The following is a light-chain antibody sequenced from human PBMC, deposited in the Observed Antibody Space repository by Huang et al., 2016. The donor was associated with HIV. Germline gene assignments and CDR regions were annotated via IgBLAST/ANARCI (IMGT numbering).Light chain of an antibody. CDR2: GAS. V-gene: IGKV1-39*01. CDR3: QQSYGTLYS. Sequence: DIQLTQSPSSLSASVGDTVTFTCRASQSIDTYVNWYQQKPGNAPKLLIYGASSLQSGVPSRFSGSGSGTDFSLTISSLQPEDFATYYCQQSYGTLYSFGQGTKLEIK. J-gene: IGKJ2*01. CDR1: QSIDTY.